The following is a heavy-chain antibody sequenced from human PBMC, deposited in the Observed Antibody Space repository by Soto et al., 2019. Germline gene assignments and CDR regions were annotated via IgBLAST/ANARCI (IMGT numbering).Heavy chain of an antibody. Sequence: QVQLVQSGAGMKKPGASVKISCKASGYYFTGYYMHWVRQAPGQGLEWMGWINPNSGVTNYAQRFQGRVTMTRDTSISTAYLEVKRLTSDDTAVYYCATNLFSSTSRGSDFDPWGQGTLVIVSS. D-gene: IGHD2-2*01. CDR3: ATNLFSSTSRGSDFDP. CDR1: GYYFTGYY. V-gene: IGHV1-2*02. J-gene: IGHJ5*02. CDR2: INPNSGVT.